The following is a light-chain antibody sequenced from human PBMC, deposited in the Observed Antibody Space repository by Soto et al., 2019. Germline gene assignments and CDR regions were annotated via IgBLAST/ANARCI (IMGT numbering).Light chain of an antibody. J-gene: IGLJ2*01. CDR2: DVS. Sequence: QSALTQPASVSGPPGQSITISCTGTSSDVGGYNYVSWYQQHPGKAPKLMIYDVSNRPSGVSNRFSGSKSGSTASLTISGLQAEDEADYYCSSYTSSSALVVFGGGTKLTVL. V-gene: IGLV2-14*03. CDR3: SSYTSSSALVV. CDR1: SSDVGGYNY.